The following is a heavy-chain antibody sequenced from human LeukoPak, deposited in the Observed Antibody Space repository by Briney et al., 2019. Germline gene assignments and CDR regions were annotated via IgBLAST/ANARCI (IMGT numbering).Heavy chain of an antibody. D-gene: IGHD3-16*02. Sequence: GGSLRLSCAASGFTFSSYPMHWVRQAPGKGLEYVSTISSNGGSTYYANSVKGRFTISRDNSKYTLFLQMGSLRHEDTAVYYCLALGNCGQGTLVTVSS. CDR2: ISSNGGST. V-gene: IGHV3-64*01. CDR1: GFTFSSYP. J-gene: IGHJ4*02. CDR3: LALGN.